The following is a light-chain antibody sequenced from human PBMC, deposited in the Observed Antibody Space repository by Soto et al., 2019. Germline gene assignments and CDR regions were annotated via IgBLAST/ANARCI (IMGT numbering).Light chain of an antibody. V-gene: IGKV3-11*01. Sequence: EIVLTQSPATLSLSPGERATLSCRASQSVSSYLAWYQQKPGQAPRLLIYDASNRATGIPARFSGSGSGTDFTLTISSLEPEDFAVYYCQQRSNWPATFGQGTKGEIK. CDR3: QQRSNWPAT. J-gene: IGKJ1*01. CDR1: QSVSSY. CDR2: DAS.